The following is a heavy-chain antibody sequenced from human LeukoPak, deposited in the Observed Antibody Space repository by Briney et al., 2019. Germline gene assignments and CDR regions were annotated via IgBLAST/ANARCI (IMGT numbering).Heavy chain of an antibody. Sequence: GASVKVSCKASGGTFSSYAISWVRQAPGQGLEWMGGIIPIFGTANYAQKFQGRVTITADESTSTAYMELSSLRSEDTAVYYCARDPGVATVTTFWPLRPIFDYWGQGTLVTVSS. V-gene: IGHV1-69*13. J-gene: IGHJ4*02. CDR3: ARDPGVATVTTFWPLRPIFDY. CDR1: GGTFSSYA. CDR2: IIPIFGTA. D-gene: IGHD4-17*01.